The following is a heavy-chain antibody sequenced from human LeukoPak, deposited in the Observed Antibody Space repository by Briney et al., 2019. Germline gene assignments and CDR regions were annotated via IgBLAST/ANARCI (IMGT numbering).Heavy chain of an antibody. CDR3: AKDNARYCSSTSCYGDAFDI. Sequence: GGALRLSCAASGCTFSSYAMSWVRQAPGKGREGVSAISGRGGSTYYADSVKGRLTISRDNSKNTLYLQMTSLRAEDTAIYYCAKDNARYCSSTSCYGDAFDIWGQGTMVTVSS. J-gene: IGHJ3*02. D-gene: IGHD2-2*01. CDR1: GCTFSSYA. V-gene: IGHV3-23*01. CDR2: ISGRGGST.